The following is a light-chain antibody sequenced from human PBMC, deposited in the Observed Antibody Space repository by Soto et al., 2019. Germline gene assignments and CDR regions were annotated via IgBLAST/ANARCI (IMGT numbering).Light chain of an antibody. V-gene: IGLV2-23*02. J-gene: IGLJ7*01. CDR2: EVS. CDR3: CSYAGSSITGV. Sequence: QSALTQPASVSGSPGQSITISCTGTSSDVGSYNLVSWYQQHPGKAPKLMIYEVSKRPSGVSNRFSGSKSGNTASLTISGLHAEDEADYYCCSYAGSSITGVFGGGTQLTVL. CDR1: SSDVGSYNL.